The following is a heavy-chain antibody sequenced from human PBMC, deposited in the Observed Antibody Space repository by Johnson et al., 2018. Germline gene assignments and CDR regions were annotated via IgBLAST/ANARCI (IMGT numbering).Heavy chain of an antibody. Sequence: QLVESGPEVKKPGTSXKVSCKASGFTFTSSAVQWVRQARGQRLEWIGWIVVGSGNTNYAQKFQERVTITRDMSTSTAYMELSSLRSEDTAVYYCAAERLYYYDSSGYSVWGQGTTVTVSS. CDR1: GFTFTSSA. CDR2: IVVGSGNT. V-gene: IGHV1-58*01. J-gene: IGHJ6*02. CDR3: AAERLYYYDSSGYSV. D-gene: IGHD3-22*01.